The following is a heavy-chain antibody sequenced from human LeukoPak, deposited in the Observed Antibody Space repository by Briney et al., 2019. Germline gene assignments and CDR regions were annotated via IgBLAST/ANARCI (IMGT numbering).Heavy chain of an antibody. D-gene: IGHD2-2*01. V-gene: IGHV3-23*01. CDR1: GFTFSSYA. J-gene: IGHJ4*02. Sequence: GGSLRLSCAASGFTFSSYAMSWVRQAPGKGLEWVSAISGSGGSTYYADSVKGRFTISRDNSKNTLYLQMNSLRAEDTAVYYCAKRRNLGYCSSTSCYWGGNDYWGQGTLVTVSS. CDR3: AKRRNLGYCSSTSCYWGGNDY. CDR2: ISGSGGST.